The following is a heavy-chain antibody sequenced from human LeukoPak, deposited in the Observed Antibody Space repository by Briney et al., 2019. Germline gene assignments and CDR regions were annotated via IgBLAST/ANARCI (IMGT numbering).Heavy chain of an antibody. Sequence: SETLSLTCTVSGYSISSGYYWGWIRQPPGKGLEWIGSIYHSGSTYYNPSLKSRVTIAVDTCKNQFSLKLRSVTAADTALYLCERGNRRASPIDYWGQGTLVTVSS. V-gene: IGHV4-38-2*02. CDR3: ERGNRRASPIDY. CDR1: GYSISSGYY. D-gene: IGHD2/OR15-2a*01. CDR2: IYHSGST. J-gene: IGHJ4*02.